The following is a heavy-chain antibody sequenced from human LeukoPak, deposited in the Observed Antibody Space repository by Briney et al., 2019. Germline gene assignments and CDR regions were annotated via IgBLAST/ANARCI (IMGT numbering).Heavy chain of an antibody. CDR2: IHHSGST. CDR1: GGSFSGFY. CDR3: ASTSNYAFNI. D-gene: IGHD5-24*01. J-gene: IGHJ3*02. V-gene: IGHV4-34*01. Sequence: SETLSLTCAVYGGSFSGFYWSWIRQPPGKGLEWIGEIHHSGSTNYNPSLKSRVTISVDTSKNQFSLKVRSVTAADTAVYYCASTSNYAFNIWGQGTMVTVSS.